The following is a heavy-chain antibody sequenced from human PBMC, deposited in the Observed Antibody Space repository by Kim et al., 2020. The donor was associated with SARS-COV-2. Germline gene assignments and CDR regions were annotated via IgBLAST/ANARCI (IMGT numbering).Heavy chain of an antibody. V-gene: IGHV3-23*01. D-gene: IGHD3-10*01. Sequence: RGRFTLSRDNSKNTLFLQMNSRRAEDTAVYYCARHRAIYGSRSYERWFDPWGQGTLVTVSS. CDR3: ARHRAIYGSRSYERWFDP. J-gene: IGHJ5*02.